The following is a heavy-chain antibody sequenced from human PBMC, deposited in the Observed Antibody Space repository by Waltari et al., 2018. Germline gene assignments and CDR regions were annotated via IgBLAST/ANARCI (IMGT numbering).Heavy chain of an antibody. CDR2: LYTGDGT. V-gene: IGHV3-53*01. CDR1: GFTVSSSH. Sequence: EVQLVESGGGLIQPGGSLRLSCAASGFTVSSSHMSWVRQAPGKGLEWVSVLYTGDGTYYADSVRGRFTISRDNAKNTLYLQMNSLRAEDTALYYCAREQRTYYFDYWGQGTLVTVSS. D-gene: IGHD6-25*01. CDR3: AREQRTYYFDY. J-gene: IGHJ4*02.